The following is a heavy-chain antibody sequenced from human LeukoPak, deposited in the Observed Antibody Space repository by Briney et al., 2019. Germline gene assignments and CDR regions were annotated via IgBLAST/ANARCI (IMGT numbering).Heavy chain of an antibody. J-gene: IGHJ4*02. D-gene: IGHD6-19*01. CDR2: IGPSNGTT. CDR3: VKRSTSGWFYFDY. CDR1: GFTFSRYA. Sequence: AGSLRLSCAASGFTFSRYAMTWVRQAPGKGLEWVSSIGPSNGTTYYAESVKGRFTISRDNSENTLYLQLNSLRADDTAIYYCVKRSTSGWFYFDYWGQGTLVTVSS. V-gene: IGHV3-23*01.